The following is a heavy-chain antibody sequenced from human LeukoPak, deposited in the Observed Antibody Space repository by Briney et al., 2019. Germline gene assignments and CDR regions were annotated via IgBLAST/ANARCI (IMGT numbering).Heavy chain of an antibody. CDR1: GFTFSTYW. V-gene: IGHV3-7*01. CDR2: IKQDGSDK. CDR3: ARVRCSSNSCFPDY. Sequence: AVGSLRLSCAASGFTFSTYWMSWVRQAPGKGLEWVANIKQDGSDKYYVDSVKGRFTISRDNAKNSLFLQMNSLRAEDTAVYYCARVRCSSNSCFPDYWGQGTLVTVSS. D-gene: IGHD2-2*01. J-gene: IGHJ4*02.